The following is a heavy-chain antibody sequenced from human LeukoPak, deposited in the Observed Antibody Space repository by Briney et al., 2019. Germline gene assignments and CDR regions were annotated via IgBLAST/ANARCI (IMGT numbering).Heavy chain of an antibody. CDR1: GFTFSSYS. J-gene: IGHJ3*02. V-gene: IGHV3-21*04. CDR2: ISSSSSYI. CDR3: ANSGLLLHRDAFDI. Sequence: PGGSLRLSCAASGFTFSSYSMNWVRQAPGKGLEWVSSISSSSSYIYYADSVKGRFTISRDNSKNTLYLQMNSLRAEDTAVYYCANSGLLLHRDAFDIWGQGTMVTVSS. D-gene: IGHD3-22*01.